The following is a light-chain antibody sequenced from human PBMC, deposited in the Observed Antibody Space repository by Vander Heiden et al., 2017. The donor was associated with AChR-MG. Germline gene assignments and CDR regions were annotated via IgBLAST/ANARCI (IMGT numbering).Light chain of an antibody. CDR2: QYT. Sequence: SYELTQPPSVSVSPGQTASITCSGDKLGDKYACCYQQKPCPSPLLVIYQYTKRPSGIPARFSGSNSGNTATLTIRGTQAMDEADYYCQAWDSSTYVFGTGTKVTVL. CDR1: KLGDKY. V-gene: IGLV3-1*01. J-gene: IGLJ1*01. CDR3: QAWDSSTYV.